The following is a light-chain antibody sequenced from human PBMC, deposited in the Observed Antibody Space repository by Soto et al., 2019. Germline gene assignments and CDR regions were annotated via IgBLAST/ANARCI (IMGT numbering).Light chain of an antibody. J-gene: IGLJ2*01. CDR2: VND. V-gene: IGLV1-47*01. Sequence: QAVVSQPPSASGTPGQRVSMSCSGSSSNIGGNYVYWYQQLPGTAPKLLIYVNDQRPSGVPDRFSASKSGTPASLAISGLRSEDEADYYCATWDDSLSSVVFGGGTKLTVL. CDR3: ATWDDSLSSVV. CDR1: SSNIGGNY.